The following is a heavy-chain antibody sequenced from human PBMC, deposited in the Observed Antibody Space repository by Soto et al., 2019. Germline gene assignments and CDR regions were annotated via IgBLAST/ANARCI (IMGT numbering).Heavy chain of an antibody. CDR3: ASVRGGYYYGMDV. CDR1: GGSISSSNW. Sequence: QVQLQESGPGLVKPSGTLSLTCAVSGGSISSSNWWSWVRQPPGKGLEWIGEIYHSGSTKYNPSLKSRVTISVDKSKNQFSLKLSSVTAADTAVYYWASVRGGYYYGMDVWGQGTTVTVSS. V-gene: IGHV4-4*02. D-gene: IGHD3-10*02. CDR2: IYHSGST. J-gene: IGHJ6*02.